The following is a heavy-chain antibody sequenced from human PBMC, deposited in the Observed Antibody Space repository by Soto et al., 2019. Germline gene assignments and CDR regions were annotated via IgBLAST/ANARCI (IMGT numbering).Heavy chain of an antibody. D-gene: IGHD3-3*01. CDR2: ISSSGGST. Sequence: PGGSLRLSCAASGFTFSSYAMGWVRQAPRKGLEWVSSISSSGGSTYYADSVRGRLTISRDNSKNTLYLQMNSLRTEDTAVYSCAKVPSKGPGHRYYFYIWGQGTLVTVSS. J-gene: IGHJ4*02. V-gene: IGHV3-23*01. CDR3: AKVPSKGPGHRYYFYI. CDR1: GFTFSSYA.